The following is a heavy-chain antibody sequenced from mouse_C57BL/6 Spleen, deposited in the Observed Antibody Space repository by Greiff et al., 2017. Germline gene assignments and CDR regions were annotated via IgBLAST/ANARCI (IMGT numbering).Heavy chain of an antibody. Sequence: QVQLKQSGAELVRPGTSVKVSCKASGYAFTNYLIEWVKQRPGQGLEWIGVINPGSGGTNYNEKFKGQATLTADKSSSTTYMQLSSLTSEDSAVYFCARSDCYGSSKGYAMDYWGQGTSVTVSS. J-gene: IGHJ4*01. CDR3: ARSDCYGSSKGYAMDY. CDR1: GYAFTNYL. CDR2: INPGSGGT. V-gene: IGHV1-54*01. D-gene: IGHD1-1*01.